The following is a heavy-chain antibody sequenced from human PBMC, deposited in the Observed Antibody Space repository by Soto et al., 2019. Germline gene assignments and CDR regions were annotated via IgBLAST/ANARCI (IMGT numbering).Heavy chain of an antibody. V-gene: IGHV3-7*01. Sequence: GGSLRLSCAASGFTFSSYWMSWVRQAPGKGLEWVANIKQDVSEKYYVDSVKGRFTISRDNAKNSLYLQMNSLRAEDTAVYYCARVGDGYNYWYFDLWGRGTLVTVSS. D-gene: IGHD5-12*01. CDR2: IKQDVSEK. J-gene: IGHJ2*01. CDR1: GFTFSSYW. CDR3: ARVGDGYNYWYFDL.